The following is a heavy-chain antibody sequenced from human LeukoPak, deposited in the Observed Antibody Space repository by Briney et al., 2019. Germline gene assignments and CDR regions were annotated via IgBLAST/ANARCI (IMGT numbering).Heavy chain of an antibody. Sequence: PSETLSLTCTVSGVSVSSYYWSWIRQPPGKGLEWIGYIYYSGSTDYNPSLKSRVTISVDTSKNQFSLKLSSVTAADTAVYYCARDGKWLPGGAFDIWGQGTMVTVSS. D-gene: IGHD6-19*01. CDR1: GVSVSSYY. CDR3: ARDGKWLPGGAFDI. J-gene: IGHJ3*02. CDR2: IYYSGST. V-gene: IGHV4-59*02.